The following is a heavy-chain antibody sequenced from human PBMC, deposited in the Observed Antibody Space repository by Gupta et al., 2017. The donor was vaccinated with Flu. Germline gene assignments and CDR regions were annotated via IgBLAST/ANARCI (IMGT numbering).Heavy chain of an antibody. D-gene: IGHD5-12*01. CDR2: IYYRGST. Sequence: QVQLQESGPGLVKPSETLSLTCSVSGGSIRSYYWSWIRQPPGKGLEWIGYIYYRGSTNYNPSLESRVTISIDTSKNQFSLDLSSVTAADTAVYYCARSGFSGYDGHFDYWGQGTLVTVSS. CDR3: ARSGFSGYDGHFDY. CDR1: GGSIRSYY. J-gene: IGHJ4*02. V-gene: IGHV4-59*01.